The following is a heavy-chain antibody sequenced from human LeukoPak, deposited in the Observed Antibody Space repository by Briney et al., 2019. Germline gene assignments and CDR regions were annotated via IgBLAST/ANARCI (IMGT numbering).Heavy chain of an antibody. J-gene: IGHJ3*02. V-gene: IGHV4-61*02. D-gene: IGHD6-13*01. CDR3: ARVRVLDAFDI. CDR2: IYTSGST. Sequence: SETLSLTCTVSGGSISSGSYYWSWIRQPAGKGLEWIGRIYTSGSTNYNPSLKSRVTISVDKSKNQFSLKLSSVTAADTAVYYCARVRVLDAFDIWGQGTMVTVSS. CDR1: GGSISSGSYY.